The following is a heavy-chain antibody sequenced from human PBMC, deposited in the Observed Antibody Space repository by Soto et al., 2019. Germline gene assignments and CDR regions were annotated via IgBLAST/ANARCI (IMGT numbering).Heavy chain of an antibody. CDR3: AKDASPWGLGYCSGGSCYAHYYYYYGMDV. CDR2: ISYDGDNE. J-gene: IGHJ6*02. Sequence: PGGSLRLSCAASGFTFSNYAMHWVRQAPGKGLEWLAIISYDGDNEYYADSVRGRFTISRDNSKNTLYLQMNSLRAEDTAVYYCAKDASPWGLGYCSGGSCYAHYYYYYGMDVWGQGTTVTVSS. V-gene: IGHV3-30*18. D-gene: IGHD2-15*01. CDR1: GFTFSNYA.